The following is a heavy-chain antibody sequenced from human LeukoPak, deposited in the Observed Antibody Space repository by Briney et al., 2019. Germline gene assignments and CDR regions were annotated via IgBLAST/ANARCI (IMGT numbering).Heavy chain of an antibody. J-gene: IGHJ4*02. CDR3: ARVSLGSGWYSDYFDY. CDR1: GFTFSSYG. D-gene: IGHD6-19*01. V-gene: IGHV3-33*01. Sequence: GGSLRLSCAASGFTFSSYGMHWVRQAPGKGLEWVAVIWYDGSNKYYADSVKGRFTNSRDNSKNTLYLQMNSLRAEDTAVYYCARVSLGSGWYSDYFDYWGQGTLVTVSS. CDR2: IWYDGSNK.